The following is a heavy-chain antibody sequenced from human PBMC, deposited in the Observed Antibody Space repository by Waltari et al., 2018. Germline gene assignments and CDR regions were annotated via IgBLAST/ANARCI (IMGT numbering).Heavy chain of an antibody. CDR1: GYPLTELS. CDR3: ATHKVGDGYSAEYFQH. J-gene: IGHJ1*01. CDR2: FDPEDGET. Sequence: QVQLVQSGAEVKKPGASVKVSCKVSGYPLTELSMHWVRQAPGKGLEWMGGFDPEDGETIYAQKFQGRVTMTEDTSTDTAYMELSSLRSEDTAVYYCATHKVGDGYSAEYFQHWGQGTLVTVSS. V-gene: IGHV1-24*01. D-gene: IGHD3-16*01.